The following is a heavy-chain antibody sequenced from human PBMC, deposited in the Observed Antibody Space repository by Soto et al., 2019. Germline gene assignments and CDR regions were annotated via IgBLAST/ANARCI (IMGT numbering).Heavy chain of an antibody. J-gene: IGHJ6*02. V-gene: IGHV3-74*01. CDR1: GLTFSSYW. D-gene: IGHD3-16*01. Sequence: EVQLVESGGGLVQPGGSLRLSCAASGLTFSSYWMHWVRQAPGKGLVWVSRIYTDGSRTNYADSVKGRFTISRDNAKNTLYLQINSLRAEDTAVYYCARGLMNLYGMDVWGQGTTVTVSS. CDR3: ARGLMNLYGMDV. CDR2: IYTDGSRT.